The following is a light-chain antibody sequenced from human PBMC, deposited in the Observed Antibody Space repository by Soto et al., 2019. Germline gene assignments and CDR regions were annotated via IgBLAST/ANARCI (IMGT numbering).Light chain of an antibody. CDR1: SSNIGAGYD. J-gene: IGLJ2*01. V-gene: IGLV1-40*01. CDR2: GNS. CDR3: QSYDSSLRGV. Sequence: QSVLTQPPSVSGAPGQRVTISCTGSSSNIGAGYDVHSYQQLPGTAPKLLIYGNSNRPSGVPDRFSGSKSGTSASLAITGLQAEDEADYYCQSYDSSLRGVFGGGTQLTVL.